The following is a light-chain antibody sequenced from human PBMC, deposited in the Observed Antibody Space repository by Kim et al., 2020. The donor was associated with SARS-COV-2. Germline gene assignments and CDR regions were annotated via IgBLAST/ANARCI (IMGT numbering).Light chain of an antibody. CDR1: QSISRW. CDR2: DAS. J-gene: IGKJ2*01. V-gene: IGKV1-5*01. CDR3: QQYNGH. Sequence: STLAAAVGDRVTITCRASQSISRWLAWYQQKPGKAPKVLIYDASNLISGVPSRFSGSGSGTEFTLTISSLQPDDFASYYCQQYNGHFGQGTKLEI.